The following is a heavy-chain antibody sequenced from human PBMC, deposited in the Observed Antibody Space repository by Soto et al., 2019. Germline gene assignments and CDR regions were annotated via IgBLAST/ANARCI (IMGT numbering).Heavy chain of an antibody. J-gene: IGHJ3*02. D-gene: IGHD3-22*01. CDR1: GFSLSTSGMC. Sequence: SGPTLVNPRQTLTLTCTFSGFSLSTSGMCVSWIRQPPGKALEWLALIDWDDDKYYSTSLKTRLTISKDTSKNQVVLTMTNMDPVDTATYYCARSLNYYDSSGYYSWGAFDIWGQGTMVTVSS. CDR2: IDWDDDK. CDR3: ARSLNYYDSSGYYSWGAFDI. V-gene: IGHV2-70*01.